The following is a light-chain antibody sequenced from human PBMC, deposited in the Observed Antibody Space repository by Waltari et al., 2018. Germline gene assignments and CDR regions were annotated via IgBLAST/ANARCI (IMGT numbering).Light chain of an antibody. CDR3: QQYYSSST. CDR2: DAS. Sequence: DIQMTQSPSTLSASVGDTIAITCRASLSISTGVAWYQQKPGKAPKLLIYDASSLESGVPSTFSGSGSGTEFTLTISSLQPDDFATYFCQQYYSSSTFGQGTKVEIK. V-gene: IGKV1-5*01. CDR1: LSISTG. J-gene: IGKJ1*01.